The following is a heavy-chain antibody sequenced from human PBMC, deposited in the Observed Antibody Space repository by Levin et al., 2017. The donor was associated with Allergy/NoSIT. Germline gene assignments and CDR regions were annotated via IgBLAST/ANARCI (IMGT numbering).Heavy chain of an antibody. V-gene: IGHV4-34*01. J-gene: IGHJ6*03. CDR3: ARSPRLYSSGWYARAHYYYYMDV. D-gene: IGHD6-19*01. CDR1: GGSFSGSY. CDR2: INHSGST. Sequence: SQTLSLTCAVYGGSFSGSYWSWIRQPPGKGLEWIGEINHSGSTNYNPSLTSRVTISVDTSKNQFSLQLSSVTAADTAVYYCARSPRLYSSGWYARAHYYYYMDVWGKGTTVTVSS.